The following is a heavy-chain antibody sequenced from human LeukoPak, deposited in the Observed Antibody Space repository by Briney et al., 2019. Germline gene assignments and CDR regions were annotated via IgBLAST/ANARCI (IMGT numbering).Heavy chain of an antibody. CDR3: ARAPTITIFGLVTPYYFDY. Sequence: KSSQTLSLTFTVSGGSISSGGYYWSWIRQPPGKGLEWIGYIYHSGSTYYNPSLKSRVTISVDRSKNQFSLNLSSVTAADTAVYYCARAPTITIFGLVTPYYFDYWGQGTLVTVSS. CDR1: GGSISSGGYY. J-gene: IGHJ4*02. CDR2: IYHSGST. V-gene: IGHV4-30-2*01. D-gene: IGHD3-3*01.